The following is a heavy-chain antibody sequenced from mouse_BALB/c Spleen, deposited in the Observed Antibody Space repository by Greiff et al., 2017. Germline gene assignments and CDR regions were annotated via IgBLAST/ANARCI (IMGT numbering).Heavy chain of an antibody. Sequence: EVKLVESGAELVKPGASVKLSCTASGFNIKDTYMHWVKQRPEQGLEWIGRIDPANGNTKYDPKFQGKATITADTSSNTAYLQLSSLTSEDTAVYYCARGYYGNPTVYYAMDYWGQGTSVTVSS. V-gene: IGHV14-3*02. J-gene: IGHJ4*01. CDR3: ARGYYGNPTVYYAMDY. D-gene: IGHD2-1*01. CDR2: IDPANGNT. CDR1: GFNIKDTY.